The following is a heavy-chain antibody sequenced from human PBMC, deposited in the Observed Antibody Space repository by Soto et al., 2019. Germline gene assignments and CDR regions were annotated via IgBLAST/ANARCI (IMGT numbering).Heavy chain of an antibody. D-gene: IGHD3-22*01. J-gene: IGHJ4*02. CDR3: ARQRGLRHYDSIGPIDY. CDR1: GYSFTSYW. Sequence: GESLKISCKGSGYSFTSYWIGWVRQMPGKGLEWMGIIYPGDSDTRYSPSFQGQVTISADKSISTAYLQWSSLKASDTAMYYCARQRGLRHYDSIGPIDYWGQGTLVTVSS. CDR2: IYPGDSDT. V-gene: IGHV5-51*01.